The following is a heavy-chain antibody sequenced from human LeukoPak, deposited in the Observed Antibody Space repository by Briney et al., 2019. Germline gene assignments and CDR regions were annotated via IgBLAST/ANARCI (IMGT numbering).Heavy chain of an antibody. CDR2: ISSSSIYI. J-gene: IGHJ5*02. CDR1: GFTFSGYT. Sequence: GGSLRLSCAASGFTFSGYTMNWVRQAPGKGLEWVSSISSSSIYIYYADSVRGRLTISRDNAKNSLYLQMNSLRAEDTAVYYCAREVETAGNNCFDPWGQGTLVTVSS. V-gene: IGHV3-21*01. D-gene: IGHD5-18*01. CDR3: AREVETAGNNCFDP.